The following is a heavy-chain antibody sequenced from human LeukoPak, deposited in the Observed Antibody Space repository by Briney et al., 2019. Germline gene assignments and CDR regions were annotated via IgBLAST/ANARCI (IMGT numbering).Heavy chain of an antibody. V-gene: IGHV4-38-2*02. CDR1: GYSIGRDYY. CDR2: IFHTGRT. CDR3: ARDGGYPTTDEGFDP. Sequence: SETLSLTCKVSGYSIGRDYYWAWLRQPPGKGLEWIGSIFHTGRTVYNPSYESRLTISMDTSKNEFFLRLISVTAADTAVYFCARDGGYPTTDEGFDPWGRGTLVTVSS. D-gene: IGHD5-12*01. J-gene: IGHJ5*02.